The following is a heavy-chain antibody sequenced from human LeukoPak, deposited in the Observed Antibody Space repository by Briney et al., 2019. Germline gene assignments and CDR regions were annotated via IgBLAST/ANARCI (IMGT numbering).Heavy chain of an antibody. CDR1: GFTVSSTY. CDR2: IYSGGST. Sequence: GGSLRLSCAASGFTVSSTYMSLVRQAPGKGLAWVSVIYSGGSTYYADSVKGRFTISRDNSKNTLFLQMNSLRAEDTAVYYCARGLNYDSSGYYSPGIDYWGQGTLVTVSS. J-gene: IGHJ4*02. V-gene: IGHV3-53*01. D-gene: IGHD3-22*01. CDR3: ARGLNYDSSGYYSPGIDY.